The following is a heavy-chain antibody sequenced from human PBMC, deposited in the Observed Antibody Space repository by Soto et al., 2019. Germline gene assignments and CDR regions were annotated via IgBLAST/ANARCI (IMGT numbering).Heavy chain of an antibody. CDR2: ISNSDDVG. J-gene: IGHJ4*02. V-gene: IGHV3-23*01. Sequence: EVQLLESGGGLVHPMSSLRLSCSGSGFNFNNHVINWVRQAPGKGLEWVASISNSDDVGFYADSVRGRFSVTRDRSSSTLYLQMDSVQVEDTAIYYCAKTVGATKLEDYWGQGTLVIVSS. D-gene: IGHD1-26*01. CDR3: AKTVGATKLEDY. CDR1: GFNFNNHV.